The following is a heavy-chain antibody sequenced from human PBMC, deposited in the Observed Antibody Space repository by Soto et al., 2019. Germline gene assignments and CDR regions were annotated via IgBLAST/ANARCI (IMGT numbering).Heavy chain of an antibody. CDR2: INPGNGNT. Sequence: QVQVVQSGAEVKKPGASVKVSCKASGYTFTSYAMQWVRQAPGQRLEWMGWINPGNGNTKNSQKFQGRVTITRDTFASTAYMELSSLRSEDTAVYYCARGASSVTTFYFDLWGRGTLVTVSS. CDR3: ARGASSVTTFYFDL. J-gene: IGHJ2*01. D-gene: IGHD4-17*01. CDR1: GYTFTSYA. V-gene: IGHV1-3*01.